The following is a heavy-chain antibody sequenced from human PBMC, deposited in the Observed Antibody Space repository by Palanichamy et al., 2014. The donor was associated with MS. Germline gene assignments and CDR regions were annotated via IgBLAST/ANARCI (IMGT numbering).Heavy chain of an antibody. J-gene: IGHJ5*02. CDR3: ARHSSSSRGWFDP. CDR2: IFYTGST. D-gene: IGHD6-6*01. CDR1: GGSITSYY. V-gene: IGHV4-59*08. Sequence: QVQLQESGPGLVKPSETLSLTCTVSGGSITSYYWSWIRQPPGKGLEWIGYIFYTGSTDYNPSLKSRITISVGTSKNQFSLKLTSATAADTAFYYCARHSSSSRGWFDPWGQGTLVTVSS.